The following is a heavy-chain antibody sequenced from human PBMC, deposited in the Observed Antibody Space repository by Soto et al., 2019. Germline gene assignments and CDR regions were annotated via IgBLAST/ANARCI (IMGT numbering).Heavy chain of an antibody. CDR2: MHHTGCT. V-gene: IGHV4-59*02. J-gene: IGHJ6*02. CDR3: ARGYDPSAPKTGDNYYYYGMDV. CDR1: GDSVTSHY. D-gene: IGHD3-16*01. Sequence: ASETLSLTCSFSGDSVTSHYLTWIRQSPEKGLEWIGYMHHTGCTHYNPSLKSRLTISVDTSKNQFTLQLTSVTAADTAVYYCARGYDPSAPKTGDNYYYYGMDVWGQGTTVTVSS.